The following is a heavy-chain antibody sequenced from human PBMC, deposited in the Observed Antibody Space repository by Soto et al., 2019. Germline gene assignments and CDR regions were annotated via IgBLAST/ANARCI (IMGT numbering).Heavy chain of an antibody. J-gene: IGHJ5*02. CDR2: IWYDGSNK. CDR1: GFPFSSYG. CDR3: ARDYYDSSGLYNWFDP. D-gene: IGHD3-22*01. Sequence: GGSLRLSCTASGFPFSSYGMHWVRQATGKGLEWVAVIWYDGSNKYYADSVKGRFTISRDNSKNTLYLQMNSLRAEDTAVYYCARDYYDSSGLYNWFDPWGQGTLVTVSS. V-gene: IGHV3-33*01.